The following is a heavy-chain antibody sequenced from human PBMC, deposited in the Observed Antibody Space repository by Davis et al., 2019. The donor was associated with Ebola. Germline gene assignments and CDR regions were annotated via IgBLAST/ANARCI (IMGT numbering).Heavy chain of an antibody. V-gene: IGHV4-30-4*08. CDR1: GGPLSSGAYY. Sequence: SETLSPTCPVSGGPLSSGAYYWRLICQPPGKGLEWIGDIYYSGSTYYNPSLKSRVTISVDTSKNQFSLKLSSVTAADTAVYYCARHRITYIVVVPAAGWFDPWGQGTLVTVSS. CDR2: IYYSGST. D-gene: IGHD2-2*01. J-gene: IGHJ5*02. CDR3: ARHRITYIVVVPAAGWFDP.